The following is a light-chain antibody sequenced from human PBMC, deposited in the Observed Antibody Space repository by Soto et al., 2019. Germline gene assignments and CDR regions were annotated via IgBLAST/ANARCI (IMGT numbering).Light chain of an antibody. Sequence: EIVMTQSPESLAVSLGERATINFKSSQSILYSSNNKHYLAWYMQKQEQPPKLLIYWASIRESGVPDRFSGSSAGTDFTLTISSLQPEDVAVYDCQKYYASLDTFGQGTKLEI. CDR2: WAS. CDR1: QSILYSSNNKHY. J-gene: IGKJ2*01. CDR3: QKYYASLDT. V-gene: IGKV4-1*01.